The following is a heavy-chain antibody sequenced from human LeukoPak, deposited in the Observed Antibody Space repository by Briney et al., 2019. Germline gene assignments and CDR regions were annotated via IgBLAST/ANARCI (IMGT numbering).Heavy chain of an antibody. D-gene: IGHD3-3*01. CDR1: GGTFSSYT. CDR2: IIPILGIA. V-gene: IGHV1-69*04. Sequence: SVKVSCKASGGTFSSYTISWVRQAPGQGLEWMGRIIPILGIANYAQKFQGRVTITADKSTSTAYMELSSLRSEDTAVYYCAREYDFWSGYYPPYFDYWGQGTLVTVSS. CDR3: AREYDFWSGYYPPYFDY. J-gene: IGHJ4*02.